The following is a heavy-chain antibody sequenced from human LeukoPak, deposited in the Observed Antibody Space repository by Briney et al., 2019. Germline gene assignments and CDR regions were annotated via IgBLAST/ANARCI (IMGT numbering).Heavy chain of an antibody. CDR3: ARGTIVARPNWFDP. V-gene: IGHV4-59*01. CDR1: GGSISSYY. D-gene: IGHD5-12*01. CDR2: IYYSGST. J-gene: IGHJ5*02. Sequence: SETLSLTCTVPGGSISSYYWSWIRQPPGKGLEWIGYIYYSGSTNYNPSLKSRVTISLDTSKNQFSLRLNSMTTADTAVYYCARGTIVARPNWFDPWGQGTLVTVSS.